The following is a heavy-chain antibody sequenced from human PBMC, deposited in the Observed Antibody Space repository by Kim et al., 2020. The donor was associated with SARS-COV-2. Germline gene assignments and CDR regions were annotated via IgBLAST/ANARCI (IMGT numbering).Heavy chain of an antibody. CDR2: IYYRGST. J-gene: IGHJ1*01. D-gene: IGHD4-17*01. Sequence: SETLSLTCILPGGSITSGGHYWSWIRQHPGKGLEWIGYIYYRGSTYYNPPLKSRVTISVDTPKNQFSLNLSSVTAADTAEHYCASGAPTVQWGASWGQGT. CDR1: GGSITSGGHY. V-gene: IGHV4-31*03. CDR3: ASGAPTVQWGAS.